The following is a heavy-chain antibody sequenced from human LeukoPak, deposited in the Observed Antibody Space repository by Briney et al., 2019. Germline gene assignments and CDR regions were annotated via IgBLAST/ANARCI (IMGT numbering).Heavy chain of an antibody. J-gene: IGHJ4*02. D-gene: IGHD4-17*01. V-gene: IGHV1-69*06. CDR3: ARGSGSPTVTYFDY. CDR1: GGTFNSYA. Sequence: SVKVSCKASGGTFNSYAISWVRQAPGQGLEWMGGIIPIFGTANYAQKFQGRVTITADKSTSTAYMELSSLRSDDTAVYYCARGSGSPTVTYFDYWGQGTLVTVSS. CDR2: IIPIFGTA.